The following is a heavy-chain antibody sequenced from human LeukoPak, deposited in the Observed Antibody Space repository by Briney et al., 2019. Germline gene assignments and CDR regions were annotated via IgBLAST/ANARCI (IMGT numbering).Heavy chain of an antibody. CDR1: GFTVSSNF. D-gene: IGHD6-19*01. V-gene: IGHV3-53*01. CDR3: ARGISSSGWLDY. Sequence: GGSLRLSCAASGFTVSSNFMSWVRQAPGKGLEWISVLYSGGNTYYADSVKGRFTISRDYSENTLFLQMNSLRVEDTAVYYCARGISSSGWLDYWGQGTLVTVSS. J-gene: IGHJ4*02. CDR2: LYSGGNT.